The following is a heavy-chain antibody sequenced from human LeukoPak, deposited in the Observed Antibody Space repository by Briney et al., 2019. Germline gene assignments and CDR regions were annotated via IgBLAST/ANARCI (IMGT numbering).Heavy chain of an antibody. J-gene: IGHJ4*02. D-gene: IGHD3-9*01. CDR1: GFTFSSYW. CDR3: TRDPSDLIIVGDY. CDR2: IYSDGRT. V-gene: IGHV3-53*01. Sequence: GGSLRLSCAASGFTFSSYWMHWVRQAPGKGLEWVSVIYSDGRTYYADSVRGRFTISRDNSKNTLYLQMNSLRAEDTALYYCTRDPSDLIIVGDYWGQGTLVTVSS.